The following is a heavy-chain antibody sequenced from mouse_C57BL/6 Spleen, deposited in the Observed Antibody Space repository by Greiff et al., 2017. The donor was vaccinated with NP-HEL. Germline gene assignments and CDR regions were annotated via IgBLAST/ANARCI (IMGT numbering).Heavy chain of an antibody. Sequence: QVQLQQSGAELVKPGASVKISCKASGYAFSSYWMNWVKQRPGKGLEWIGQIYPGAGDTHYNGKFKGKATLTADKSSSTAYMQLSSLTSDDAAVYFCARWVTTLFDYWGQGTTLTVSS. V-gene: IGHV1-80*01. J-gene: IGHJ2*01. CDR3: ARWVTTLFDY. CDR1: GYAFSSYW. D-gene: IGHD2-2*01. CDR2: IYPGAGDT.